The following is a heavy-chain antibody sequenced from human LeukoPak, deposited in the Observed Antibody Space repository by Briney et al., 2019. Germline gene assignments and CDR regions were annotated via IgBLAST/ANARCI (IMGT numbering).Heavy chain of an antibody. V-gene: IGHV4-4*07. CDR3: ARALGSGPYYYYGMDV. CDR2: VSTRGNT. Sequence: SETLSLTCSVSGVSITSNYWTWIRQPAGRGLEWIGRVSTRGNTNYNPSLKSRVTISVDTSKNQFSLKLSSVTAADTAVYYCARALGSGPYYYYGMDVWGQGTTVTVSS. J-gene: IGHJ6*02. CDR1: GVSITSNY. D-gene: IGHD3-10*01.